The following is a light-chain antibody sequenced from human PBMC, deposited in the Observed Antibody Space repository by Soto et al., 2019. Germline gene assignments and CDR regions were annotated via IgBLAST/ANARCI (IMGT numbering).Light chain of an antibody. CDR3: QQSFSTPIT. CDR1: QTITTY. CDR2: AAS. V-gene: IGKV1-39*01. Sequence: IQMTQSPSSLSASVDGRFTSTCLASQTITTYLNWYPQKPGKAPQLLIYAASSLQTGVPSRFSGSGSGTDFTLTISSLQPEDFATDYCQQSFSTPITFGQGTRLENK. J-gene: IGKJ5*01.